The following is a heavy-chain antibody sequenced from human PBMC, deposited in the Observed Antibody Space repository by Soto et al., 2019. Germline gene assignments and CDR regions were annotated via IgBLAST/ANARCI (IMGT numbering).Heavy chain of an antibody. D-gene: IGHD3-22*01. CDR1: GYTFTSYA. CDR2: INAGNGNT. CDR3: ARGDAQITMIVVDAFDI. J-gene: IGHJ3*02. V-gene: IGHV1-3*01. Sequence: ASVKVSCKASGYTFTSYAMHWVRQAPGQRLEWMGWINAGNGNTKYSQKFQGRVTITRDTSASTAYMELSSLRSEDTAVYYCARGDAQITMIVVDAFDIWGQGTMVTVSS.